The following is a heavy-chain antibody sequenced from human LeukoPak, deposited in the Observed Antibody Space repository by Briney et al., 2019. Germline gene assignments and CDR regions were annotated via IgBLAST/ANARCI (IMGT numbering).Heavy chain of an antibody. J-gene: IGHJ4*02. CDR1: GFTVSSNY. CDR2: IYSGGST. Sequence: GGSLRLSCAASGFTVSSNYMSWVRQAPGKGLEWVSVIYSGGSTYYADSVKGRFTISRDNSKNTLYLQMNSLRAEDTAVYCCASAVSSSWFDYWGQGTLVTVSS. D-gene: IGHD6-13*01. V-gene: IGHV3-66*01. CDR3: ASAVSSSWFDY.